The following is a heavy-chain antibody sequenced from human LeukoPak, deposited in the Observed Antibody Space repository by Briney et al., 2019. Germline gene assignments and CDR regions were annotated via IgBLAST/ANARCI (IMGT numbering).Heavy chain of an antibody. CDR3: AKDVVVIATNWFDP. J-gene: IGHJ5*02. D-gene: IGHD2-21*01. V-gene: IGHV4-38-2*02. Sequence: TSSETLSLTCTVAGYPISSGYYWGWIRQPPGKGLEWIGSIYHSGSTYYNPSLKSRVTISVDTSKNQFSLKLSSVTAADTAVYYCAKDVVVIATNWFDPWGQGTLVTVSS. CDR2: IYHSGST. CDR1: GYPISSGYY.